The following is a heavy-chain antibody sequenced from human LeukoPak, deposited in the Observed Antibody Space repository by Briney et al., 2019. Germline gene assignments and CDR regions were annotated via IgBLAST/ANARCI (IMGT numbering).Heavy chain of an antibody. CDR2: ISASGGNT. J-gene: IGHJ4*02. Sequence: GGSLRLSCAASGFTFSSYAMSWVRQAPGKGLEWVSAISASGGNTYYADSVKGRFTISRDNSKYTLYLQINSLRAEDTAVYCCAKDSTGVAATDYWGQGTLVTVSS. D-gene: IGHD6-19*01. V-gene: IGHV3-23*01. CDR3: AKDSTGVAATDY. CDR1: GFTFSSYA.